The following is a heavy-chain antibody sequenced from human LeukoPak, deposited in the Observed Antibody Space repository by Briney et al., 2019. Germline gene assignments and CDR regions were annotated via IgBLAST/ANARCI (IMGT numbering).Heavy chain of an antibody. CDR1: GYTFTGNY. D-gene: IGHD3-22*01. V-gene: IGHV1-2*02. Sequence: ASVKLSCTASGYTFTGNYMHWVRQAPGQGLEWMGWINPNSGGTNYAQKFQGRVTMTRDTSISTTYMELSRLRSDGTAVYYCASSYYYDSSGYPYYYGMDVWGQGTTVTVSS. CDR3: ASSYYYDSSGYPYYYGMDV. J-gene: IGHJ6*02. CDR2: INPNSGGT.